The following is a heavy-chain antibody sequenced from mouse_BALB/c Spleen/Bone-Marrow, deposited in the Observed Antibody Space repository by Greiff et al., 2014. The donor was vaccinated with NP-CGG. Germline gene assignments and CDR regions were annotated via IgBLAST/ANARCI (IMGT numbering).Heavy chain of an antibody. J-gene: IGHJ2*01. D-gene: IGHD4-1*01. CDR3: ARLFGTRNFDY. CDR1: GFNIKDYF. Sequence: VQLQQPGAELVRPGALVKSSCKASGFNIKDYFMHWVKQRPEQGLEWIGWIDPEIGNTLYDPKFQGKASITADTSSNTAYLQLSSLTSEDTAVYYCARLFGTRNFDYWGQGTTLTVSS. CDR2: IDPEIGNT. V-gene: IGHV14-1*02.